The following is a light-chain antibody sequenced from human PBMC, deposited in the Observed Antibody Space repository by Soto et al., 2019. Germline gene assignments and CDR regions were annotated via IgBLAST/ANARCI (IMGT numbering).Light chain of an antibody. V-gene: IGKV1-6*01. CDR3: LQDYGSPYT. Sequence: AVQVTQSPSSLSASVGDRVTITCRASQGVGSDLGWYQHKPGKPPKLLIYAATFLESGVPSRFRASGSGTDFILTIIGLQPEDFATYYCLQDYGSPYTFGQGTTVEI. J-gene: IGKJ2*01. CDR2: AAT. CDR1: QGVGSD.